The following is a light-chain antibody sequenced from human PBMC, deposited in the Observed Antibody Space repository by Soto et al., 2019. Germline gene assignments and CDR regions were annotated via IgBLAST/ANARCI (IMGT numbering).Light chain of an antibody. CDR1: SSNVGNNF. J-gene: IGLJ2*01. V-gene: IGLV1-51*01. Sequence: QSVLTQPPSMSAAPGQKVTITCSGSSSNVGNNFVSWYQQLPGTAPKLLIFDNSQRPSGLPDRFFGSKSGTSATLAITGPQTGDEAVYYCGTWDTKLNAVVFGGGTKLTVL. CDR3: GTWDTKLNAVV. CDR2: DNS.